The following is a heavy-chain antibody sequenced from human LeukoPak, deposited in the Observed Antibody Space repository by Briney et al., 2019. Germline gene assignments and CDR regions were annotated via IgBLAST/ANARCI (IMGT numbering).Heavy chain of an antibody. D-gene: IGHD3-22*01. V-gene: IGHV3-23*01. Sequence: GGSLRLSCAASGFTFSSYAMGWVRQAPGKELEWVSSISGSGGTTYYADSVKGRFTISRDNSNNTLYLQMRSLTAEDTAVYFCAKVSAFYYDSGGYSAPFDYWGQGTLVPVSS. CDR1: GFTFSSYA. CDR3: AKVSAFYYDSGGYSAPFDY. J-gene: IGHJ4*02. CDR2: ISGSGGTT.